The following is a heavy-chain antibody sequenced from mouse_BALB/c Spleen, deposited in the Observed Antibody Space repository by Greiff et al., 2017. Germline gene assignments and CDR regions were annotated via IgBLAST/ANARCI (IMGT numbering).Heavy chain of an antibody. J-gene: IGHJ4*01. V-gene: IGHV14-3*02. CDR1: GFNIKDTY. CDR2: IDPANGNT. CDR3: ARDYGYYAMDY. Sequence: EVQVVESGAELVKPGASVKLSCTASGFNIKDTYMHWVKQRPEQGLEWIGRIDPANGNTKYDPKFQGKATITADTSSNTAYLQLSSLTSEDTAVYYCARDYGYYAMDYWGQGTSVTVSS. D-gene: IGHD1-2*01.